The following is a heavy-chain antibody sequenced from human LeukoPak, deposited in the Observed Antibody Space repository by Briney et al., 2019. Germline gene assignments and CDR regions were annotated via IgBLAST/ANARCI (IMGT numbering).Heavy chain of an antibody. V-gene: IGHV3-21*01. D-gene: IGHD5-24*01. CDR3: ARDHRRDGYKNY. CDR1: GFTFSSYS. CDR2: ISSSSSYI. J-gene: IGHJ4*02. Sequence: GGSLRLSCAASGFTFSSYSMNWVRQPPGKGLEWVSSISSSSSYIYYADSVKGRFTISRDNAKNSLYLQMSSLRAEDTAVYYCARDHRRDGYKNYWGQGTLVTVSS.